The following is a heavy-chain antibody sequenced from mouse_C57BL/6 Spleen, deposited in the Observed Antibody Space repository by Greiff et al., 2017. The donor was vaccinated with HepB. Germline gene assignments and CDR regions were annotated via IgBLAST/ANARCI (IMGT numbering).Heavy chain of an antibody. Sequence: EVQLQQSGPELVKPGASVKISCKASGYTFTDYYMNWVKQSHGKSLEWIGDINPNNGGTSYNQKFKGKATLTVDKSSSTAYMELRSLTSEDSAVYYCAHLLWYAMDYWGQGTSVTVSS. J-gene: IGHJ4*01. CDR2: INPNNGGT. CDR1: GYTFTDYY. CDR3: AHLLWYAMDY. D-gene: IGHD2-1*01. V-gene: IGHV1-26*01.